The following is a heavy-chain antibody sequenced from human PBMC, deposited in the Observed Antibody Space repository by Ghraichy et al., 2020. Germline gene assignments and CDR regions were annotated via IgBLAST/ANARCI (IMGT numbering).Heavy chain of an antibody. Sequence: GGSLRLSCAASGFTVSSNYMSWVRQAPGKGLEWVSVIYSGGSTYYADSVKGRFTISRHNSKNTLYLQMNSLRAEDTAVYYCARAPYDFWSGYYSGGVYGMDVWGQGTTVTVSS. V-gene: IGHV3-53*04. CDR2: IYSGGST. D-gene: IGHD3-3*01. J-gene: IGHJ6*02. CDR1: GFTVSSNY. CDR3: ARAPYDFWSGYYSGGVYGMDV.